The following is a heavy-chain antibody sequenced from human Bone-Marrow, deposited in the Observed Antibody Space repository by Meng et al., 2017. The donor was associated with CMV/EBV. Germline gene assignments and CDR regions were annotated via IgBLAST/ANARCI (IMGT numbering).Heavy chain of an antibody. CDR3: ATDLRASIKYYFDD. Sequence: SGGSITSVRYYWGWVRQPPGKGLEWIGSVFYTGSTNYNPSLKSRVTISVDTSKNQFSLRLSSVTAADTAVYYCATDLRASIKYYFDDWGQGTLVTVSS. V-gene: IGHV4-39*07. D-gene: IGHD3-10*01. CDR2: VFYTGST. CDR1: GGSITSVRYY. J-gene: IGHJ4*02.